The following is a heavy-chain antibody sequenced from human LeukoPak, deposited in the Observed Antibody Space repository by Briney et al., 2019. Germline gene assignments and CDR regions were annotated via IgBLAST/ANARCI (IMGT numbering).Heavy chain of an antibody. Sequence: ASVKVSCKASGYTFTGYYMHWVRQAPGQGLEWMGWINPNSGGTNYAQKFQGRVTMTRDTSISTAYMELTSLRSDDTAVYYCARDMLPRTTVTTPGDYWGQGTLVTVSS. CDR3: ARDMLPRTTVTTPGDY. CDR2: INPNSGGT. CDR1: GYTFTGYY. J-gene: IGHJ4*02. V-gene: IGHV1-2*02. D-gene: IGHD4-17*01.